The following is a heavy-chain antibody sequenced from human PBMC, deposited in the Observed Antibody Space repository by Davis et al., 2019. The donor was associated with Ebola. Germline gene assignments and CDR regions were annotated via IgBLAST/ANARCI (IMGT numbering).Heavy chain of an antibody. V-gene: IGHV1-3*01. CDR1: EYTFTSYA. J-gene: IGHJ4*02. CDR3: AREIAVAGFDY. CDR2: INAGNGNT. D-gene: IGHD6-19*01. Sequence: AASVKVSCKASEYTFTSYAMHWVRQAPGQRLEWMGWINAGNGNTKYSQKFQGRVTITRDTSASTAYMELSSLRSEDTAVYYCAREIAVAGFDYWGQGTLVTVSS.